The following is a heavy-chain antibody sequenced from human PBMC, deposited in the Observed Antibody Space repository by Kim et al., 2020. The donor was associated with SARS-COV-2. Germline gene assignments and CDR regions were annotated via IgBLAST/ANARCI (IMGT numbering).Heavy chain of an antibody. V-gene: IGHV3-53*01. J-gene: IGHJ6*02. CDR1: GFTVSSNY. CDR2: IYSGGST. CDR3: ATTRGNSSSWSQIFDYYYYYGMDV. Sequence: GGSLRLSCAASGFTVSSNYMSWVRQAPGKGLEWVSVIYSGGSTYYADSVKGRFTISRDNSKNTLYLQMNSLRAEDTAVYYCATTRGNSSSWSQIFDYYYYYGMDVWGQGTTVTVSS. D-gene: IGHD6-13*01.